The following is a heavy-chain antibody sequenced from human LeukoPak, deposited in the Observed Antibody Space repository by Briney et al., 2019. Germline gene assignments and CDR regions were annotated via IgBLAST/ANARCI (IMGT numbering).Heavy chain of an antibody. V-gene: IGHV3-30-3*01. CDR1: GFTFRSYA. Sequence: GGSLRLSCAASGFTFRSYAMHWVRQAPGKGLEWVAVISYDGSNKYYADSVKGRFTISRDNSKNTLYLQMNSLRAEDTAVYYCARDRGYCSGGSCYSLDYYYYGMDVWGQGTTVTVSS. J-gene: IGHJ6*02. CDR2: ISYDGSNK. CDR3: ARDRGYCSGGSCYSLDYYYYGMDV. D-gene: IGHD2-15*01.